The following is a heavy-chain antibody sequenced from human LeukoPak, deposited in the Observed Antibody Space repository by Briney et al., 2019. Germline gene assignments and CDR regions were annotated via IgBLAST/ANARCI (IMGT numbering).Heavy chain of an antibody. CDR2: MSYDENTE. CDR3: ARDGSTNSQNWFDP. V-gene: IGHV3-33*05. J-gene: IGHJ5*02. D-gene: IGHD2-8*01. CDR1: RFIFSVYG. Sequence: GGSLRLSCVASRFIFSVYGMHWVRQAPGKGLEWVAFMSYDENTEYYIDSVKGRFTISRDNSENTLFLQLNNLRPEDTGVYYCARDGSTNSQNWFDPWGQGTLVIVSS.